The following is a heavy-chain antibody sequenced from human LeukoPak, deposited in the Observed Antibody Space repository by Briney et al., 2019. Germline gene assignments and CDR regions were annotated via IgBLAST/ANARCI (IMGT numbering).Heavy chain of an antibody. CDR3: ARGFGVVTAISNYYYMDV. D-gene: IGHD2-21*02. J-gene: IGHJ6*03. V-gene: IGHV4-59*01. Sequence: PSETLSLTCTVSGGSISSYYWSWIRQPPGKGLEWIGYIYYSGSTNYNPSLKSRVTISVDTSKYQFSLKLSSVTAADTAVYYCARGFGVVTAISNYYYMDVWGKGTTVTVSS. CDR1: GGSISSYY. CDR2: IYYSGST.